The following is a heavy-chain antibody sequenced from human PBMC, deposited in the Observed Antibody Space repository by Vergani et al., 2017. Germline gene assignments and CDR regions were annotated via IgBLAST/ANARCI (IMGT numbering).Heavy chain of an antibody. J-gene: IGHJ4*02. Sequence: EVQLLESGGGLVQPGGSLRLSCAASGFTFSSYTMSWVRLAPGKGLEWVSLISDNGGITKYADSVKGRFTSSRDNSKNTLYLQMNSLRAEDTAVYYCARERVDTAMVQDYWGQGTLVTVSS. D-gene: IGHD5-18*01. CDR2: ISDNGGIT. CDR1: GFTFSSYT. V-gene: IGHV3-23*01. CDR3: ARERVDTAMVQDY.